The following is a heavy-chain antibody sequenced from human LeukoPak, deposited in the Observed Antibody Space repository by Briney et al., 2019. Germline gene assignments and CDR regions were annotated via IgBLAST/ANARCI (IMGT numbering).Heavy chain of an antibody. CDR3: ARGLGDSSGWYYFDY. D-gene: IGHD6-19*01. V-gene: IGHV4-34*01. J-gene: IGHJ4*02. Sequence: SETLSLTCAVYGGSFSGYYWSWIRQPPGKGLEWIGEINHSGSTNYNPSLKSRVTISVDTSKNQFSLKLSSVTAADTAVYYCARGLGDSSGWYYFDYWGQGTLVTVSS. CDR1: GGSFSGYY. CDR2: INHSGST.